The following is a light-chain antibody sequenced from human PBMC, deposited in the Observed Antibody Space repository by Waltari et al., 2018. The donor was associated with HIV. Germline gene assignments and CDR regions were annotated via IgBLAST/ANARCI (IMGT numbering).Light chain of an antibody. J-gene: IGLJ2*01. CDR3: SCRDDTGTLVF. Sequence: SSEVTQAHVVSVHLGRTIRTTCQGESLRNYYASWYQQRPGQDPVLLVHGRNRRPSGISDRFSGSASGDTASLTITETQAEDEADYYCSCRDDTGTLVFFGGGTKLTV. CDR1: SLRNYY. V-gene: IGLV3-19*01. CDR2: GRN.